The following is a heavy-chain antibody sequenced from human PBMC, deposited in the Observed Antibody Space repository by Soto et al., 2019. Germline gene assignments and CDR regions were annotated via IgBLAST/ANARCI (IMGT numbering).Heavy chain of an antibody. CDR1: GGSISSGGYY. CDR3: ARAVDFWSGNYYFDY. Sequence: QVQLQESGPGLVKPSQTLSLTCTVSGGSISSGGYYWSWIRQHPGKGLEWIGYIYYSGRTYYNPSLKSRVTIAVYTSKNQFSLKLSSVTAADTAVYYCARAVDFWSGNYYFDYWGQGTLVTVSS. J-gene: IGHJ4*02. D-gene: IGHD3-3*01. V-gene: IGHV4-31*03. CDR2: IYYSGRT.